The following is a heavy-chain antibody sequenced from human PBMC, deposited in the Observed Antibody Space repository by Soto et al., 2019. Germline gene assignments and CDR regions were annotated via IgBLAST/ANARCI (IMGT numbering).Heavy chain of an antibody. D-gene: IGHD1-26*01. CDR2: TSGSGGST. V-gene: IGHV3-23*01. J-gene: IGHJ6*04. CDR1: GFTFSSYA. CDR3: AKAPIGSYFEYYYGVDF. Sequence: GGSLRLSCAASGFTFSSYAMSWVRQAPGKGLEWVSATSGSGGSTYYADSVKGRFTISRDNSKNTLYLQMNSLRAEDTAVYYCAKAPIGSYFEYYYGVDFWGKGTTVTVAS.